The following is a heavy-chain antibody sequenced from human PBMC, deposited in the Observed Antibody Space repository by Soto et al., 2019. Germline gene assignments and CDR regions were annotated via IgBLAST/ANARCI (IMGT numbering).Heavy chain of an antibody. J-gene: IGHJ3*02. D-gene: IGHD3-9*01. V-gene: IGHV3-30-3*01. CDR1: GFTFSSSA. CDR3: SSGRDSDLLTRHGNSFES. Sequence: VGSLRLSCAASGFTFSSSAMHWVRQAPGKGLEWVAVISYYGSNTYYADSVTGRFTISRDNSKNTLYLQINSLRAEDTAVYYCSSGRDSDLLTRHGNSFESLGQETMVTISS. CDR2: ISYYGSNT.